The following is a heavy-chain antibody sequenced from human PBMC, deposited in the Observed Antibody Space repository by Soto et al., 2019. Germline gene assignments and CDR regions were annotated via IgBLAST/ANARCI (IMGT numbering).Heavy chain of an antibody. J-gene: IGHJ5*02. Sequence: ASETLSLTCTVSGGSISSYYWSWVRQPPGKGLEWIGYIYYSGSTNYNPSLKSRVTISVDTSKNQFSLKLSSVTAADTAVYYCARHGAYCSGGSCYPPAFNWFDPRGQGTLVTVSS. CDR1: GGSISSYY. D-gene: IGHD2-15*01. V-gene: IGHV4-59*08. CDR2: IYYSGST. CDR3: ARHGAYCSGGSCYPPAFNWFDP.